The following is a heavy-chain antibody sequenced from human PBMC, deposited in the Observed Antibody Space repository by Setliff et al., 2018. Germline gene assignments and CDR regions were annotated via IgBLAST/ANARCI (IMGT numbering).Heavy chain of an antibody. J-gene: IGHJ6*02. D-gene: IGHD3-22*01. CDR3: ARVGVYYYDSSGYHRSPYYYYYGMDV. V-gene: IGHV1-18*01. CDR2: ISAYNGNT. Sequence: ASVKVSCKASGYTFTSYGISWVRQAPGQRLEWMGWISAYNGNTNYAQKLQGRVTMTTDTSTSTAYMELRSLRSDDTAVYYCARVGVYYYDSSGYHRSPYYYYYGMDVWGQGTTVTVSS. CDR1: GYTFTSYG.